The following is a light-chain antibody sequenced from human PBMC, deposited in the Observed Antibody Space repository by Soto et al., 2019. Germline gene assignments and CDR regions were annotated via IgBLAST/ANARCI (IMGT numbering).Light chain of an antibody. V-gene: IGLV2-8*01. CDR2: EVN. Sequence: QSGVTQPPSASGSPGQSVSISCTGTSSDVGGYNYVSWYQQHPGKAPKLMIYEVNKRPSGVPDRFSGSKSGNTASLTVSGLQPEDEADYYCSSYAGSSNVFGTGTKVTVL. CDR3: SSYAGSSNV. J-gene: IGLJ1*01. CDR1: SSDVGGYNY.